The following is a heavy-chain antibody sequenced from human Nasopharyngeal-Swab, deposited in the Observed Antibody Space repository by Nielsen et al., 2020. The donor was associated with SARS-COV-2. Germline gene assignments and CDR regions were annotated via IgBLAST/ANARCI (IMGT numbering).Heavy chain of an antibody. CDR2: TYYRSKWYN. D-gene: IGHD2-2*01. J-gene: IGHJ6*02. CDR3: ARDRDIYCSSTRCSSYYYYYGMDV. CDR1: GDSVSSNSAA. V-gene: IGHV6-1*01. Sequence: SETLSLTCAISGDSVSSNSAAWNWIRQSPSRGLEWLGRTYYRSKWYNDYAVSVKSRITINPDKSKNQFSLQLNSVTPEDTAVYYCARDRDIYCSSTRCSSYYYYYGMDVWGQGTTVTVSS.